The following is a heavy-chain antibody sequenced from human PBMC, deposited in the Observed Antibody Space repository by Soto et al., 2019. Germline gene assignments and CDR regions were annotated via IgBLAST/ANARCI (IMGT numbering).Heavy chain of an antibody. CDR1: GGTFSSYA. D-gene: IGHD1-26*01. J-gene: IGHJ3*02. Sequence: SVKVSCKASGGTFSSYAISWVRQAPGQGLEWMGGIIPIFGTANYAQKFQGRVTITADESTSTAYMELSSLRSEDTAVYYCARDPWGPNPGAFDIWGQGTMVTVSS. CDR3: ARDPWGPNPGAFDI. V-gene: IGHV1-69*13. CDR2: IIPIFGTA.